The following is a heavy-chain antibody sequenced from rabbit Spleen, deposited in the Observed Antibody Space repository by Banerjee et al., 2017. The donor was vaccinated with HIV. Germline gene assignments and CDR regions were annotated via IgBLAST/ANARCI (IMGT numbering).Heavy chain of an antibody. V-gene: IGHV1S45*01. CDR1: GFDFSRTG. CDR2: IGTGSGST. CDR3: ASAYSDIDFDW. Sequence: QEQLMESGGGLVQPGGSLKLSCKASGFDFSRTGVSWVRQAPGKGLEWIGCIGTGSGSTSCAGWAKGRFTITKTSSTTVTLQMASLTGADTATYFCASAYSDIDFDWWGQGTLVTVS. J-gene: IGHJ4*01.